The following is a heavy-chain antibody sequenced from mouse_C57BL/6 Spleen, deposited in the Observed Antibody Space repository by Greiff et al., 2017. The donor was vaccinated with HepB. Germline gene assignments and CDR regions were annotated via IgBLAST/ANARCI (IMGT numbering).Heavy chain of an antibody. Sequence: VQLQQSGAELVRPGASVTLSCKASGYTFTDYEMHWVKQTPVHGLEWIGAIDPETGGTAYNQKFKGKAILTADKSYSTAYMEIRSLTSEDSAVYYCTRGVVTTRFAYWGQGTLVTVSA. J-gene: IGHJ3*01. CDR2: IDPETGGT. CDR1: GYTFTDYE. CDR3: TRGVVTTRFAY. V-gene: IGHV1-15*01. D-gene: IGHD2-2*01.